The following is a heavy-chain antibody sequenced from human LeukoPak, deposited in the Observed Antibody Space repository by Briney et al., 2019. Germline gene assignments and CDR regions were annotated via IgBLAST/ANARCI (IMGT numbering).Heavy chain of an antibody. CDR2: INPNSGGT. CDR3: ARTPLLYYYYYMDV. D-gene: IGHD2-8*02. CDR1: GYTFTGYY. V-gene: IGHV1-2*02. J-gene: IGHJ6*03. Sequence: ASVKVSCKASGYTFTGYYMHWVRQAPGQGLEWMGWINPNSGGTNYAQKFQGRVTMTRDTSISTAYMELSRLRSDDTAVYYCARTPLLYYYYYMDVWGKGTTVTISS.